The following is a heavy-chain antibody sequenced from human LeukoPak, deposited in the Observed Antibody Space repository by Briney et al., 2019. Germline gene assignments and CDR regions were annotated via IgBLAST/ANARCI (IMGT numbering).Heavy chain of an antibody. V-gene: IGHV3-23*01. CDR1: GFTFSSYA. D-gene: IGHD3-9*01. CDR2: ISGSGGST. CDR3: AKVLRYFDWLPGH. J-gene: IGHJ4*02. Sequence: QPGGSLRLSCAASGFTFSSYAMSWVRQAPGKGLEWVSAISGSGGSTYYADSVKGRFTISRDNSKNTLYLQMNSLGAEDTAVYYCAKVLRYFDWLPGHWGQGTLVTVSS.